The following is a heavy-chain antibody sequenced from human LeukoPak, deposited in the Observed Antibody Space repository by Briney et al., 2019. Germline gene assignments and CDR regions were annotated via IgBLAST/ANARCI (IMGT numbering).Heavy chain of an antibody. V-gene: IGHV1-18*01. CDR3: ARDFGWLSLDDAFDI. CDR2: ISAYNGNT. CDR1: GYTFTSYG. J-gene: IGHJ3*02. Sequence: ATVKVSCKASGYTFTSYGISWVRQAPGQGLEWMGWISAYNGNTNYAQKLQGRVTMTTDTSTSTAYMELRSLRSDDTAVYYCARDFGWLSLDDAFDIWGQGTMVTVSS. D-gene: IGHD3-9*01.